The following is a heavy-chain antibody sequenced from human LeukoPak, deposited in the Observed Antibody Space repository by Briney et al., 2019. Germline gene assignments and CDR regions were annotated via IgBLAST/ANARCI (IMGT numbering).Heavy chain of an antibody. CDR1: AGSISSGDYY. CDR3: ARDPYYYDSSGGG. D-gene: IGHD3-22*01. V-gene: IGHV4-30-4*08. CDR2: IYYSGST. Sequence: SETLSLTCTLSAGSISSGDYYWSWIRQPPGKGLEWIGYIYYSGSTYYNPSLKSRVTISVDTSKNQFSLKLSSVTAADTAVYYCARDPYYYDSSGGGWGQGTLVTVSS. J-gene: IGHJ4*02.